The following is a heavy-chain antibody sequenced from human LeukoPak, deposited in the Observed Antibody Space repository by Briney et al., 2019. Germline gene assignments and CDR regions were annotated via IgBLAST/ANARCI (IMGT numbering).Heavy chain of an antibody. CDR3: ARQAAAGLDY. V-gene: IGHV3-66*02. CDR1: GFTFDDTY. CDR2: VYSGGRT. D-gene: IGHD6-13*01. J-gene: IGHJ4*02. Sequence: GGSLRLSCAASGFTFDDTYMSWVRQAPGKGLEWVSAVYSGGRTFYADSVKGRFTISRDNSKNTVYLQMNSLRADDTAVYYCARQAAAGLDYWGQGTLVTVSS.